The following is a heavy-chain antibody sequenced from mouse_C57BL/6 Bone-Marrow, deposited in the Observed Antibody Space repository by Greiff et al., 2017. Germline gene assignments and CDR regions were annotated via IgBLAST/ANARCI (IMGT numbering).Heavy chain of an antibody. CDR3: ARDSSGYYWLAY. V-gene: IGHV1-7*01. CDR2: INPSSGYT. Sequence: VQLQESGAKLAKPGASVKLSCKASGYTFTSYWMHWVKQRPGQGLEWIGYINPSSGYTKSNQKFKDKATLTADKSSSTAYMQLSSLTYEDSAVYYCARDSSGYYWLAYWGQGTLVTVSA. CDR1: GYTFTSYW. D-gene: IGHD3-2*02. J-gene: IGHJ3*01.